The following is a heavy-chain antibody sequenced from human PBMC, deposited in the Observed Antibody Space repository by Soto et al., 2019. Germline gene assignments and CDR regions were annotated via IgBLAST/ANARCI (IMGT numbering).Heavy chain of an antibody. CDR3: ARQRRYSGYDRNFDY. D-gene: IGHD5-12*01. J-gene: IGHJ4*02. CDR1: AGSSSSGGYC. V-gene: IGHV4-31*03. CDR2: IYYSGST. Sequence: TLSLTCTVTAGSSSSGGYCWSWIRQHPGKGLEWIGYIYYSGSTYYNPPLKSRVTISVDTSKNQFSLKLSSVTEADTAVYYCARQRRYSGYDRNFDYWRQGTLVTVPQ.